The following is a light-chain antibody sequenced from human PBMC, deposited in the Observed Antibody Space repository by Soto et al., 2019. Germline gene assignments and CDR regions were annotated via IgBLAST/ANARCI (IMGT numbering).Light chain of an antibody. J-gene: IGLJ3*02. CDR3: QSYDSSLSWV. Sequence: QCVLTQPPSVSGAPGQRVTISCTGSSSNIGAGYDVHWYQQLPGTAPKLLIYGNSNRPSGVPDRFSGSKSGTSASLAISGLQAEDEADYYCQSYDSSLSWVFGGGTKLTVL. V-gene: IGLV1-40*01. CDR1: SSNIGAGYD. CDR2: GNS.